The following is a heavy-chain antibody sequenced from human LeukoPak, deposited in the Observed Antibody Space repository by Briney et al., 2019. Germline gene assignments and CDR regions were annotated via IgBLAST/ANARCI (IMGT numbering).Heavy chain of an antibody. CDR1: GGSISSYY. J-gene: IGHJ4*02. D-gene: IGHD1-14*01. Sequence: PSETLSLTCTVSGGSISSYYWNWIRQPAGKGLEWIRRIHTSGRINYNPSLKSRITISVDKSKNQFSLELSSVTAADTAVYYCAGFDSSRAGITASFDYWGQGTLVTVSS. V-gene: IGHV4-4*07. CDR3: AGFDSSRAGITASFDY. CDR2: IHTSGRI.